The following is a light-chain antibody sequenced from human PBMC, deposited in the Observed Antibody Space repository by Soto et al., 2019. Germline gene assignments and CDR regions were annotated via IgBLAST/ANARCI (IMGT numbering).Light chain of an antibody. V-gene: IGKV1-6*02. Sequence: AIQMTQSPSSLSASVGDRVTITCRASQGIRNDLSWYQAKPGKAPKLLIYAASTLQTGVPSRFSGTGSGTYFTLTISSLQPEDFATYYCLQYYSYPRTFGQGTKVEIK. CDR3: LQYYSYPRT. J-gene: IGKJ1*01. CDR2: AAS. CDR1: QGIRND.